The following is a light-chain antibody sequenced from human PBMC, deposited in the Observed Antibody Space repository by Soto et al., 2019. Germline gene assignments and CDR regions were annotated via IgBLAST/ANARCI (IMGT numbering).Light chain of an antibody. CDR2: EVS. J-gene: IGLJ1*01. CDR1: SSDVGGYNY. CDR3: SSYTSSSTL. V-gene: IGLV2-8*01. Sequence: QSALTQPPSASGSPGQSVTISCTGTSSDVGGYNYVSWYQQHPGKAPKVMIYEVSKRPSGVPDRFSGSKSGNTASLTVSGLQAEDEADYYCSSYTSSSTLFGTGTKVTVL.